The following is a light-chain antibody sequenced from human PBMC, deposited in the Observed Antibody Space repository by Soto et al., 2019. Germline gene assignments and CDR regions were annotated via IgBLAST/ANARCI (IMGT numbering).Light chain of an antibody. CDR2: GAS. CDR1: QSVSRD. J-gene: IGKJ1*01. Sequence: EIVMRQSPATLSVSPGERATLSCRASQSVSRDLAWYQQKPGQAPRLLIYGASTRATGIPARFSGSGSGTEFTLTIGSLQSEDFAVYYCQQYNNWRRTFGQGTKVDI. V-gene: IGKV3-15*01. CDR3: QQYNNWRRT.